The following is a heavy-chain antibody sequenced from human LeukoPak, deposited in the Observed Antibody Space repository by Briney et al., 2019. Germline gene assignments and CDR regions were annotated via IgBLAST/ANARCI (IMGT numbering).Heavy chain of an antibody. J-gene: IGHJ4*02. CDR3: ARAMSRSGAEDY. CDR2: IYTSGST. Sequence: SETLSLTCAVYGGSISSYYWSWIRQPAGKGLEWIGRIYTSGSTNYNHSLKSRVTMSVDTSKNQFSLKLSSVTAADTAVYYCARAMSRSGAEDYWGQGTLVTVSS. CDR1: GGSISSYY. V-gene: IGHV4-59*10. D-gene: IGHD3-10*01.